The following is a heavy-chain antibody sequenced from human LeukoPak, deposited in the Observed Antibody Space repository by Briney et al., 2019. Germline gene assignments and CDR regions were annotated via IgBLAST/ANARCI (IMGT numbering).Heavy chain of an antibody. CDR2: ISGSGGST. J-gene: IGHJ1*01. CDR3: AKVLRLTVTSSYFQH. CDR1: GFTFSNAW. Sequence: GGSLRLSCAASGFTFSNAWMSWVRQAPGKGLEWVSAISGSGGSTYYADSVKGRFTISRDNSKNTLYLQMNSLRAEDTAVYYCAKVLRLTVTSSYFQHWGQGTLVTVSS. V-gene: IGHV3-23*01. D-gene: IGHD4-17*01.